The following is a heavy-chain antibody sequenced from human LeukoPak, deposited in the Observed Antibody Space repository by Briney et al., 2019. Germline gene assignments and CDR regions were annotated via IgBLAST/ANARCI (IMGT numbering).Heavy chain of an antibody. CDR2: INRSGST. CDR1: GGSFSDYY. V-gene: IGHV4-34*01. J-gene: IGHJ4*02. Sequence: SETLSLTYAVYGGSFSDYYCSWIRQPPGKGLGWIGEINRSGSTNYNPSLESRVTISVDTSRNQFSLELTSVTAADTAVYYCARAPKIAVPGAPPGKNWGQGTLVTVSS. CDR3: ARAPKIAVPGAPPGKN. D-gene: IGHD6-19*01.